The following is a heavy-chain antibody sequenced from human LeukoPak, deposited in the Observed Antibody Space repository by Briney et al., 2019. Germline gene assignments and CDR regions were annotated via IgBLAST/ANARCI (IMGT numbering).Heavy chain of an antibody. CDR3: AKDRYAGRY. J-gene: IGHJ4*02. V-gene: IGHV3-23*01. CDR2: ITGSGDNT. Sequence: QTGGSLRLSCAASGFTFKNNAMSWVRQAPGKGPEWLSFITGSGDNTYYADSVKGRFSISRDNSESTLYLQMNSLRVEDTAVYYCAKDRYAGRYWGQGILVTVSS. D-gene: IGHD5-12*01. CDR1: GFTFKNNA.